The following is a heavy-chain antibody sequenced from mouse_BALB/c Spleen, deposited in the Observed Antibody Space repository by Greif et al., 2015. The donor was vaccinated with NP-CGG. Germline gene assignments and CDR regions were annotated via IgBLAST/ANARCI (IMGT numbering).Heavy chain of an antibody. Sequence: VQLQQSGAELAKPWASVKMSCKASGYTFTSYWMHWVKQRPGQGLEWIGYINPSTGYTEYNQKFKDKATLTADKSSSTAYMQLSSLTSEDSAVYYCARRDRYAMDYWGQGTSVTVSS. J-gene: IGHJ4*01. CDR1: GYTFTSYW. CDR3: ARRDRYAMDY. CDR2: INPSTGYT. V-gene: IGHV1-7*01. D-gene: IGHD2-14*01.